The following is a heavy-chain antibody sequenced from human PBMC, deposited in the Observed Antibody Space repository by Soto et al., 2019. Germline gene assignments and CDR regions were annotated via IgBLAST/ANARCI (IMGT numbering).Heavy chain of an antibody. CDR1: GFTFSSYG. Sequence: GGSLRLSCAASGFTFSSYGMHWVRQAPGKGLEWVAVISYDGSNKYYADSVKGRFTISRDNSKNTLYLQMNSLRAEDTAVYYCAKESSHSGSYPWWGQGTLVTVS. CDR2: ISYDGSNK. CDR3: AKESSHSGSYPW. D-gene: IGHD1-26*01. J-gene: IGHJ4*02. V-gene: IGHV3-30*18.